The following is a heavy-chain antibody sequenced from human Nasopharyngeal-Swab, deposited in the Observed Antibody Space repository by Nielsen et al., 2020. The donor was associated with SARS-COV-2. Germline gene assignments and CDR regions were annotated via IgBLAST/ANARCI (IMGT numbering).Heavy chain of an antibody. CDR1: GYTFTGYC. CDR2: INPNSGGT. V-gene: IGHV1-2*06. Sequence: ASVKVSCKASGYTFTGYCMHWVRQAPGQGLEWMGRINPNSGGTNYAQKFQGRVTMTRDTSISTAYMELSRLRSDDTAVYYCARGPDSSGYNYYYYYMDVWGKGTTVTVSS. D-gene: IGHD3-22*01. J-gene: IGHJ6*03. CDR3: ARGPDSSGYNYYYYYMDV.